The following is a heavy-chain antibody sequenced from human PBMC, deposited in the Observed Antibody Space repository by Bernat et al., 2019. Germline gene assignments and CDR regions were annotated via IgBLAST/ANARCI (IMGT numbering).Heavy chain of an antibody. CDR3: ARTYYDFWSGYYPNNWFDP. CDR1: GGSISSSSYY. J-gene: IGHJ5*02. V-gene: IGHV4-39*01. D-gene: IGHD3-3*01. CDR2: IYYSWST. Sequence: QLQLQESGPGLVKPSETLSLTCTVSGGSISSSSYYWGWIRQPPGKGLEWIGSIYYSWSTSYNPSLKSRVTISVATSPTPFSLKLSSVPAADTAVYYCARTYYDFWSGYYPNNWFDPWGQGTLVTVSS.